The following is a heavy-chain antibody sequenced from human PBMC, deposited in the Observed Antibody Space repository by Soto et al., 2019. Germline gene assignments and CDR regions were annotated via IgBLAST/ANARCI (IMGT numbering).Heavy chain of an antibody. J-gene: IGHJ4*02. CDR1: GFTFSSYS. CDR2: ISSSSSTI. Sequence: EVQLVESGGGLVQPGGSLRLSCAASGFTFSSYSMNWVRQAPGKGLEWVSYISSSSSTIYYADSVKGRFTISRDNAKNSLYLQMNSLRAEDTAVYYCARASGSRNSYFDYWGQGTLVTVSP. V-gene: IGHV3-48*01. CDR3: ARASGSRNSYFDY. D-gene: IGHD1-26*01.